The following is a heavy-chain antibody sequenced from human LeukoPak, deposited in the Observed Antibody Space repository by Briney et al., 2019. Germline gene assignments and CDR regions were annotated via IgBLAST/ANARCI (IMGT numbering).Heavy chain of an antibody. Sequence: ASVKVSCKASGYIFTNYGINWVRQAPGQGLEWMGWISAYNGNTNYAQKLQGRVTMTTDTSTSTAYMELRSLRSDDTAVYYCAMRPGYSSGWGRDFDYWGQGTLVTVSS. CDR3: AMRPGYSSGWGRDFDY. J-gene: IGHJ4*02. CDR1: GYIFTNYG. CDR2: ISAYNGNT. D-gene: IGHD6-19*01. V-gene: IGHV1-18*01.